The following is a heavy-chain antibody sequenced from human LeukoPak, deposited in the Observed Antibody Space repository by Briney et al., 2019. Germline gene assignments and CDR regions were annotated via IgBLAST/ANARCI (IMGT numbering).Heavy chain of an antibody. J-gene: IGHJ5*02. Sequence: GASVKVSCKASGYTFTSYGISWVRQAPGQGLEWMGWISAYNGNTNYAQKFQGRVTITRDTSASTAYMELSSLRSEDTAVYYCARKGQNSGSHPFNWFDPWGQGTLVTVSS. CDR1: GYTFTSYG. D-gene: IGHD3-10*01. CDR2: ISAYNGNT. CDR3: ARKGQNSGSHPFNWFDP. V-gene: IGHV1-18*01.